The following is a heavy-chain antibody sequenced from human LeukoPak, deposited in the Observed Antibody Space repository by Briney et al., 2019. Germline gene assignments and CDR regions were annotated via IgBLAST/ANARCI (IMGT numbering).Heavy chain of an antibody. Sequence: GGSLRLSCAASGFLVNTNYMTWVRQAPGRGLEWVSFIYADGNTYYADSVKGRFTISRDISKNAVYLQMNSMRAEDTAVYYCAGDSYGDANFDSWGQGTLVTVSS. CDR1: GFLVNTNY. CDR2: IYADGNT. CDR3: AGDSYGDANFDS. V-gene: IGHV3-53*01. D-gene: IGHD4-17*01. J-gene: IGHJ4*02.